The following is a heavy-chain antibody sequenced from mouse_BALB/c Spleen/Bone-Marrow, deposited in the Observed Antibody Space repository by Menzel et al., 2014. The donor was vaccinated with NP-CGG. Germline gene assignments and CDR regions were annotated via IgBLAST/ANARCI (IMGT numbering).Heavy chain of an antibody. V-gene: IGHV14-3*02. CDR2: IDPANGNT. J-gene: IGHJ3*01. Sequence: EVKLMESGAELVKPGASVKLSCTASGFNIKDTYMHWVEQRPEQGLEWIGRIDPANGNTKYDPKFQGKATITADTSSNTAYLQLSSLTSEDTAVYYCARGYDEGFAYWGQGTLVTVSA. CDR1: GFNIKDTY. D-gene: IGHD2-14*01. CDR3: ARGYDEGFAY.